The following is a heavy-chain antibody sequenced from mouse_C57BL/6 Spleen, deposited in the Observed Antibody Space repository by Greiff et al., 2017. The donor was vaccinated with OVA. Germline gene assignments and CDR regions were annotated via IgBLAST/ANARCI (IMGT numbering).Heavy chain of an antibody. V-gene: IGHV1-81*01. D-gene: IGHD5-5*01. J-gene: IGHJ2*01. Sequence: VKLVESGAELARPGASVKLSCKASGYTFTSYGISWVKQRTGQGLEWIGEIYPRSGNTYYNEKFKGKATLTADKSSSTAYMELRSLTSEDSAVYFCARDQDYHFDYWGQGTTLTVSS. CDR1: GYTFTSYG. CDR2: IYPRSGNT. CDR3: ARDQDYHFDY.